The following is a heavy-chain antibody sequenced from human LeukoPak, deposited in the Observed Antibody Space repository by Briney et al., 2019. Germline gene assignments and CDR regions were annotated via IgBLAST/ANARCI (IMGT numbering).Heavy chain of an antibody. V-gene: IGHV3-30*18. J-gene: IGHJ2*01. CDR1: GFMFSDYG. CDR3: AKDGPYCGGITCYFRYFDL. Sequence: PGRSLRLSCAASGFMFSDYGMHWDRQAPGKGLEWVVVISNDGSIIYYADSVKGRFTISRDNSKNTLHLQMNSLRPDDTAVYYCAKDGPYCGGITCYFRYFDLWGRGTLVTVSS. CDR2: ISNDGSII. D-gene: IGHD2-21*01.